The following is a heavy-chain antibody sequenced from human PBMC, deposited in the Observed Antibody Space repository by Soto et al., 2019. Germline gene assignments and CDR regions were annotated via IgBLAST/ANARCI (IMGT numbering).Heavy chain of an antibody. D-gene: IGHD2-21*01. V-gene: IGHV1-18*01. CDR3: ARDIDWQVDY. J-gene: IGHJ4*02. Sequence: GPEVKKPGASVKVSCKTSGYIFSTYGISWVRQAPGQGLEWMGWMNANNGNTNYAQKVQDRVTVTIDASTTTAYMELRSLRSDDTAMYYCARDIDWQVDYWGQGTLVTVSS. CDR2: MNANNGNT. CDR1: GYIFSTYG.